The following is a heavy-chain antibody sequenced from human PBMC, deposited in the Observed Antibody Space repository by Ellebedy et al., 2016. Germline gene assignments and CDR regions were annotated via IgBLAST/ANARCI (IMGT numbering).Heavy chain of an antibody. CDR2: INAGNGNT. V-gene: IGHV1-3*01. Sequence: ASVKVSCKASGYTFTSYAMHWVRQAPGQSGAPGQRLEWMGWINAGNGNTKYSQNFQGRVTITSDTSASTAYMELSSLRSEDTAVYYCARGAYDSSGGFDYWGQGTLVTVSS. D-gene: IGHD3-22*01. CDR1: GYTFTSYA. CDR3: ARGAYDSSGGFDY. J-gene: IGHJ4*02.